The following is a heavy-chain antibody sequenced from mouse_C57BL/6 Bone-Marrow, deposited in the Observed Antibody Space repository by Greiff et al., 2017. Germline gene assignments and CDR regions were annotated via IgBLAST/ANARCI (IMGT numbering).Heavy chain of an antibody. Sequence: VHLVESGAELVRPGTSVKVSCKASGYAFTNYLIEWVKQRPGQGLEWIGVINPGSGGTNYNEKFKGKATLTADKSSSTAYMQLSSLTSEDSAVYFCARSGYYYGSSLFAYWGQGTLVTVSA. V-gene: IGHV1-54*01. CDR2: INPGSGGT. CDR3: ARSGYYYGSSLFAY. J-gene: IGHJ3*01. D-gene: IGHD1-1*01. CDR1: GYAFTNYL.